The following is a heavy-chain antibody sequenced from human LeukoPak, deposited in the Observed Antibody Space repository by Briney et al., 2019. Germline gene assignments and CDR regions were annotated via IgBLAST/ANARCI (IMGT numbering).Heavy chain of an antibody. Sequence: GRSLRLSCAASGFTFSNSAMHWVRQAPGKGLEWVAVISYDGSNNYYADSVRGRFTISRDNSKNTLYLQMNSLRAEDTAVYYCARDQAARPGSGFDYWGQGTLVTVSS. CDR3: ARDQAARPGSGFDY. CDR1: GFTFSNSA. J-gene: IGHJ4*02. CDR2: ISYDGSNN. V-gene: IGHV3-30-3*01. D-gene: IGHD6-6*01.